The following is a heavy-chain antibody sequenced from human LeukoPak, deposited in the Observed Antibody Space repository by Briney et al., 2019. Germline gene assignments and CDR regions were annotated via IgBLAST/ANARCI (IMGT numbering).Heavy chain of an antibody. CDR1: GGSFSGYY. J-gene: IGHJ4*02. CDR2: INHSGST. V-gene: IGHV4-34*01. D-gene: IGHD2-2*01. Sequence: TASETLSLTCAVYGGSFSGYYWSWIRQPAGKGLEWIGEINHSGSTNYNPSLKSRVTISVDTSKNQFSLKLSSVTAADTDVYYCARRVCSTTSCYPSDWGQGTLVTVSS. CDR3: ARRVCSTTSCYPSD.